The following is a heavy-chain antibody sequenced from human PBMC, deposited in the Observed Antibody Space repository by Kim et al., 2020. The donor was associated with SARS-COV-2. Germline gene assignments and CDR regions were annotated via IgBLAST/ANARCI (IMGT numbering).Heavy chain of an antibody. J-gene: IGHJ4*02. CDR3: ASDYDFWSGRDY. CDR2: ISSSGSTI. Sequence: GGSLRLSCAASGFTFSSYEMNWVRQAPGKGLEWVSYISSSGSTIYYADSVKGRFTISRDNAKNSLYLQMNSLRAEDTAVYYCASDYDFWSGRDYWGQGTLVTVSS. D-gene: IGHD3-3*01. V-gene: IGHV3-48*03. CDR1: GFTFSSYE.